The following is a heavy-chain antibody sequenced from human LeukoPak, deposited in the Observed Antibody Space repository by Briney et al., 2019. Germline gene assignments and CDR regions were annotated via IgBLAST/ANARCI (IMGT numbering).Heavy chain of an antibody. CDR1: GFTFSYYS. D-gene: IGHD6-13*01. V-gene: IGHV3-21*01. CDR3: ARGGAAAGLDAFDI. J-gene: IGHJ3*02. CDR2: ISSSSNYI. Sequence: GGSLRLSCAASGFTFSYYSMNWVRQAPGKGLEWVSSISSSSNYIYYADSVKGRFTISRDNAKNSLYLRMNSLRAEDTAVYYCARGGAAAGLDAFDIWGQGTVVTVSS.